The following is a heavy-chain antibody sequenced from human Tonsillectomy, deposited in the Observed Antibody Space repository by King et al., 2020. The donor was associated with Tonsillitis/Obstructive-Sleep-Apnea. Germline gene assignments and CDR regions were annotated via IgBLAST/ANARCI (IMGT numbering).Heavy chain of an antibody. V-gene: IGHV4-4*02. CDR2: IYHSGSP. CDR3: ASFSGCSGGRCYSGGVDY. J-gene: IGHJ4*02. Sequence: QLQESGPGLVKPSGTLSLTCAVSGGSISSSNWWRWVRQPPGKGLEWLGEIYHSGSPHYNPSLKSRVTLSVDKSKKQFSLKLSSVTAADTAVYYCASFSGCSGGRCYSGGVDYWGQGTLVTVSS. D-gene: IGHD2-15*01. CDR1: GGSISSSNW.